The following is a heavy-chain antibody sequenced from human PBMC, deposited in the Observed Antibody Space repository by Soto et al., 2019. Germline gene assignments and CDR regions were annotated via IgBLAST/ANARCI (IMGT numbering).Heavy chain of an antibody. CDR1: GYSFTSYW. CDR2: IYPGDSDT. Sequence: LKISCTGVGYSFTSYWIGWVRQMPGKGLEWMGIIYPGDSDTRYSPSFQGQVTISADKSITTAYLQWSSLKASDTAMYYCVGGCRTNTVCDLCSDPWAQGTLVTV. D-gene: IGHD2-8*01. CDR3: VGGCRTNTVCDLCSDP. V-gene: IGHV5-51*01. J-gene: IGHJ5*02.